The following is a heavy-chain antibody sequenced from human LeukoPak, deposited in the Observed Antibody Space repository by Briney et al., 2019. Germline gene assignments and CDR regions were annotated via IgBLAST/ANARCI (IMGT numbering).Heavy chain of an antibody. V-gene: IGHV4-59*01. CDR2: IYYSGCT. J-gene: IGHJ4*02. CDR1: GGSISSYY. D-gene: IGHD5-18*01. CDR3: ARGFNSYGSYYFDY. Sequence: SETLSLTCTVSGGSISSYYWSWIRQPPGKGLEWIGYIYYSGCTNYNPSLKSRVTISVDTSKNQFSLKLSSVTAADTAVYYCARGFNSYGSYYFDYWGQGTLVTVSS.